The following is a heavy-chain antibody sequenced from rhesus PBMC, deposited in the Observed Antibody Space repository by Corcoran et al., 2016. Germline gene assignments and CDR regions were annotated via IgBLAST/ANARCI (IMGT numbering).Heavy chain of an antibody. CDR3: ARVREIVVVLTD. J-gene: IGHJ4*01. Sequence: QLQLQESGPGLVKPSETLSLTCAVSGGSISSNYWSWIRHPPGQGLEWIGRISGSGGRTDYNPSLKSRVTISTDTSKNQFSLKLSSVTAADTAVYYCARVREIVVVLTDWGQGVLVTVSS. D-gene: IGHD2-15*01. CDR2: ISGSGGRT. CDR1: GGSISSNY. V-gene: IGHV4-173*01.